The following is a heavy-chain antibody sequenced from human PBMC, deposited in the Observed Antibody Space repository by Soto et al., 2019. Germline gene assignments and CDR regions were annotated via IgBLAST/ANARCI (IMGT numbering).Heavy chain of an antibody. D-gene: IGHD2-21*02. CDR2: IYYSGST. Sequence: LSLTCTVSGGSISSGGYHWSWIRHHPGKGLEWIGYIYYSGSTYYNPSLKSRVTISVDTSKNQFSLKLSSVTAADTAVYYCARSYCGGDCYSDFDYWGQGTLVTVSS. CDR1: GGSISSGGYH. CDR3: ARSYCGGDCYSDFDY. J-gene: IGHJ4*02. V-gene: IGHV4-31*03.